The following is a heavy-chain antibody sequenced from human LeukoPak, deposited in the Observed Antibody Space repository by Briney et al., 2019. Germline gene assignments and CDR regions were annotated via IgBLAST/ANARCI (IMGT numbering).Heavy chain of an antibody. Sequence: ASVRVSCTASGYTFTSHYMHWVRQAPGQGLEWMGLINPSGSSTLYAQKFQGRVTMTRDMSTTTDYMELSSLRSEETAVYYCARDNSVGDIAWWFDPWGQGTLVTVSS. CDR3: ARDNSVGDIAWWFDP. V-gene: IGHV1-46*01. J-gene: IGHJ5*02. D-gene: IGHD3-16*02. CDR2: INPSGSST. CDR1: GYTFTSHY.